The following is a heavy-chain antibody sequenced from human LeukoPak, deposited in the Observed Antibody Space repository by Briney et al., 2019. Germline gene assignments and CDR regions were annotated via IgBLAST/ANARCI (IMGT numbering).Heavy chain of an antibody. CDR3: ARESLAVAGTFY. J-gene: IGHJ4*02. D-gene: IGHD6-19*01. CDR1: GFTFSGYS. Sequence: GGSLRLSCAASGFTFSGYSMNWVRQAPGKALEWVSSISSSSSYIYYADSVKGRFTISRDNAKNSLYLQMNSLRAEDTAVYYCARESLAVAGTFYWGQGTLVTVSS. V-gene: IGHV3-21*01. CDR2: ISSSSSYI.